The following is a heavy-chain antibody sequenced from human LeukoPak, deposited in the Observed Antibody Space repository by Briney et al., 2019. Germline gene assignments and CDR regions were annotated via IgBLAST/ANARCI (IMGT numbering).Heavy chain of an antibody. Sequence: SVKVSCKASGGTFSSYAISWVRQAPGQGLEWMGRIIPIFGIANYAQKFQGRVTITADKSTSTAYMELSSLRSEDTAVYYCARDLTYYDSSGYYYDYFDYWGQGTLVTVSS. CDR1: GGTFSSYA. D-gene: IGHD3-22*01. J-gene: IGHJ4*02. CDR2: IIPIFGIA. V-gene: IGHV1-69*04. CDR3: ARDLTYYDSSGYYYDYFDY.